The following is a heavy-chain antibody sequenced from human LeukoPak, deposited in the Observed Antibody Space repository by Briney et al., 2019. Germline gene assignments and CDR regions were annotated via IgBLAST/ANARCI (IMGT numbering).Heavy chain of an antibody. J-gene: IGHJ5*02. Sequence: ASVKVSCKASGYTFTGFYLHWVRQAPGQGLEWVGWINPNSGDTNYAQRFQGRVTLTRDTSISTAYMELTRLTSDDTAVYYCARDVKTIFGVVGNWFDPWGQGTLVTVSS. CDR2: INPNSGDT. CDR3: ARDVKTIFGVVGNWFDP. D-gene: IGHD3-3*01. CDR1: GYTFTGFY. V-gene: IGHV1-2*02.